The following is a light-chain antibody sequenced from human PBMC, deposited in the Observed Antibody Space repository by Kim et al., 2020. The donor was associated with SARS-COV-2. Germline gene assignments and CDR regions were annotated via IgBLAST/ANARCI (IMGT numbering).Light chain of an antibody. J-gene: IGKJ4*01. Sequence: TLSWSPGERATLSCRASQSVSSSYLAWYQQKPGQAPRLLIYGASSRATGIPDRFSGSGSGTDFTLTISRLEPEDFAVYYCQQYGSFGGGTKVDIK. CDR1: QSVSSSY. CDR3: QQYGS. CDR2: GAS. V-gene: IGKV3-20*01.